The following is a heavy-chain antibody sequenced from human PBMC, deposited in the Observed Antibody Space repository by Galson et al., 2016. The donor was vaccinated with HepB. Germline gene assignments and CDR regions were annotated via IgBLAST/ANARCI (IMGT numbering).Heavy chain of an antibody. CDR2: IKEDGSEK. J-gene: IGHJ4*02. D-gene: IGHD5/OR15-5a*01. V-gene: IGHV3-7*01. CDR1: GFTFSEYL. CDR3: GRSVSEAY. Sequence: SLRLSCAASGFTFSEYLMTWVRQAPGKGLEWVANIKEDGSEKYYVDSVKGRFTISRDNAMNSLYLQMDSLRAEDTAVYYCGRSVSEAYWGQGALVTVSS.